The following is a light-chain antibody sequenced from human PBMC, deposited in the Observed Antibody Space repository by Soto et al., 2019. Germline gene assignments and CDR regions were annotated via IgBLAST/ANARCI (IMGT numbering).Light chain of an antibody. V-gene: IGKV3-15*01. CDR3: QQYNNWWT. Sequence: EVVMTQSPATLSVSPGERATLSCRASQSLSSNLAWYQQKPGQAPRLLIYGASTRATGVPARFSGSGSGTTFKFTNRHPESEDFAVYYCQQYNNWWTFGQGTKVEI. J-gene: IGKJ1*01. CDR2: GAS. CDR1: QSLSSN.